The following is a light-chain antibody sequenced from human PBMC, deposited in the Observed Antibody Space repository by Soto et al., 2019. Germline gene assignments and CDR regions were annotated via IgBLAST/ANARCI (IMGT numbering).Light chain of an antibody. Sequence: QSVLTQPASVSGSPGQSITISCIGTSSDVGGYNYVSWYQQHPGKAPKLMIYEVSDRPSGVSNRFSGSKSGNTASLTISGLQAEDEADYYCSSYTSSNTVVFGGGTKLTVL. CDR3: SSYTSSNTVV. CDR2: EVS. J-gene: IGLJ2*01. V-gene: IGLV2-14*01. CDR1: SSDVGGYNY.